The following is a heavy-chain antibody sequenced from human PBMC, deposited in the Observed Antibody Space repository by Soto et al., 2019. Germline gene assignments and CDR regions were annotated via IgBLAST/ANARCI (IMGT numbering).Heavy chain of an antibody. CDR2: IYWNGIE. Sequence: QITLKESGPALVKPTQTLTLTCTFSGFSLSSSSEAVGWIRQPPGKALEWLALIYWNGIERYSPSLKSRLTIIKDTSKNQVVLTMTKMDTVDTATYFCAHGDPLDFHYWGQGTLVTVSP. V-gene: IGHV2-5*01. CDR1: GFSLSSSSEA. J-gene: IGHJ4*02. D-gene: IGHD3-10*01. CDR3: AHGDPLDFHY.